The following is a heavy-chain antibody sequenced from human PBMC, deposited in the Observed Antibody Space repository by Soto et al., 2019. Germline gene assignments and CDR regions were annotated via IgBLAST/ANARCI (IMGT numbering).Heavy chain of an antibody. CDR1: GYTFTSYY. Sequence: GASVKVSCKASGYTFTSYYMHWVRQAPGQGLEWMGIINPSGGSTSYAQKFQGRVTMTRDTSTSTVYMELSSLRSEDTAVYYCARELHCSGGSCYSRLWKTYYYYCGMDVWGQGTTVTVSS. J-gene: IGHJ6*02. V-gene: IGHV1-46*01. CDR2: INPSGGST. CDR3: ARELHCSGGSCYSRLWKTYYYYCGMDV. D-gene: IGHD2-15*01.